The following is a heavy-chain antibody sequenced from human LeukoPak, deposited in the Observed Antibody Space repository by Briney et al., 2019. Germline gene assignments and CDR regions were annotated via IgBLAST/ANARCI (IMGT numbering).Heavy chain of an antibody. CDR2: LVYDERN. Sequence: GGSLRLSCAASGFPLSSYGMHWVRQAPGKGLELVACLVYDERNDYANSVKGRFTISRDNSKNTLYLQMDNLRVDDTAVYYCARDLSAAYDFWGQGILVTVSS. V-gene: IGHV3-30*02. CDR3: ARDLSAAYDF. CDR1: GFPLSSYG. D-gene: IGHD2-21*01. J-gene: IGHJ4*02.